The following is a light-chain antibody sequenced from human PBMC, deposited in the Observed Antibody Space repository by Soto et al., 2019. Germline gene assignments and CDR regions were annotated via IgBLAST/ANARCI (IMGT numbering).Light chain of an antibody. Sequence: DILMTQSPLSLPVTPGEPASISCRSSHSLLHINGYNYLDWYLQKPGQSPQLLIHLASNRASGVPDRFSGSGSGTDFTLKISRVEAEDFGVYYCIQTLQTPLTFGGGTKVDIK. CDR2: LAS. CDR1: HSLLHINGYNY. CDR3: IQTLQTPLT. V-gene: IGKV2-28*01. J-gene: IGKJ4*01.